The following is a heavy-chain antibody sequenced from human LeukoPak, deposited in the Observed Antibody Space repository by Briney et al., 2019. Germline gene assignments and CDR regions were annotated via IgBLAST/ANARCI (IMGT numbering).Heavy chain of an antibody. Sequence: ASVKVSCKASGYTFTGYYMQWLRQAPGQGLEWMGWINPNSGGTNYAQKFRGRVTMTRDTSISTAYMELSRLRSDDTAVYYCASTSGAVADLDYWGQGTLVTVSS. CDR3: ASTSGAVADLDY. CDR1: GYTFTGYY. D-gene: IGHD6-19*01. CDR2: INPNSGGT. V-gene: IGHV1-2*02. J-gene: IGHJ4*02.